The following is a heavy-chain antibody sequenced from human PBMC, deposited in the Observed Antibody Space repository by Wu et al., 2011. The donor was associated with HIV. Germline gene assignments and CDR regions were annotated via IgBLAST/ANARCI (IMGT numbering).Heavy chain of an antibody. Sequence: QVQLVQSGAEVKKPGSSVKVSCKASGDTFNSYAISWVRQAPGQGLEWMGRIIPIFGTANYAQKFQGRVTIIADGSTTTVYMELSSLGSEDTAVYYCARSRYDSSAYNGNGYFDLWGRGTLVTVSS. CDR1: GDTFNSYA. CDR3: ARSRYDSSAYNGNGYFDL. V-gene: IGHV1-69*15. CDR2: IIPIFGTA. J-gene: IGHJ2*01. D-gene: IGHD3-22*01.